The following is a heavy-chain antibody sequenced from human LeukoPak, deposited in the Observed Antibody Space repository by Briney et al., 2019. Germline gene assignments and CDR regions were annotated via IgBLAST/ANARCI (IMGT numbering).Heavy chain of an antibody. D-gene: IGHD4-17*01. V-gene: IGHV3-7*02. Sequence: GGSLRLSCAASGFTFSNFWMSWVRQAPGKGLEWVANINHDGSEKYYVDSVKGRFTVSRDGAKNSLYLQMNSLRAEDTAVYYCARHDYGDLGQGTLVTVSS. CDR1: GFTFSNFW. CDR3: ARHDYGD. CDR2: INHDGSEK. J-gene: IGHJ4*02.